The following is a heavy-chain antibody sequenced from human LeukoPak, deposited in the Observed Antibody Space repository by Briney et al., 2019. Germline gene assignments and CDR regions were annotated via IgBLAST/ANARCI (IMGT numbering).Heavy chain of an antibody. CDR1: GYTFTSYY. J-gene: IGHJ4*02. V-gene: IGHV1-46*03. CDR2: INPSGGST. CDR3: AREVAGTRVAYYFDY. Sequence: ASVKVSCKASGYTFTSYYMHWLRQAPGQGLESMGIINPSGGSTSYAQKFQGRVTMTRDTSTSTVYMELSSLRSEDTAVYYCAREVAGTRVAYYFDYWGQGTLVTVSS. D-gene: IGHD6-19*01.